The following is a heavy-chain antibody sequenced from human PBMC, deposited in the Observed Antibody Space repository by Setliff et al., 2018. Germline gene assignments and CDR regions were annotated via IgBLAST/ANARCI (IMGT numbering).Heavy chain of an antibody. J-gene: IGHJ4*02. Sequence: ASVQVSCQASGHTFTSYFMQWVRQAPGQGLEWMGMINPSGGYTIYAQKFPGRVTMTRDTSTSTVYLELSSLRSEDTAVYYCARGLIVLPGPSGDMGYFDYWGQGTLVTVSS. V-gene: IGHV1-46*01. D-gene: IGHD2-8*01. CDR3: ARGLIVLPGPSGDMGYFDY. CDR2: INPSGGYT. CDR1: GHTFTSYF.